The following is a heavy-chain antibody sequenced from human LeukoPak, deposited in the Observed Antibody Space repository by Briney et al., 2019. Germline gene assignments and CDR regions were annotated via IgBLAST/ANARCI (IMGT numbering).Heavy chain of an antibody. Sequence: SETLSLTCTVSGGSISSGGYYWSWIRQHPGKGLEWIGYIYYSGSTYYNPSLKSRVTISVDTSKNQFSLKLSSVTAADTAVYYCASSPEWGGYSRLSYWGQGTLVTVSS. CDR1: GGSISSGGYY. CDR2: IYYSGST. CDR3: ASSPEWGGYSRLSY. D-gene: IGHD5-12*01. V-gene: IGHV4-31*03. J-gene: IGHJ4*02.